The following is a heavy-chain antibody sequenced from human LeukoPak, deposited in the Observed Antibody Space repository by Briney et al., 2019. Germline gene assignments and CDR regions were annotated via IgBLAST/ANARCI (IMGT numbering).Heavy chain of an antibody. D-gene: IGHD2-15*01. CDR2: IRSKAYGGTT. Sequence: LRLSCTASGFTFGDYAMSWFRQAPGKGLEWVGFIRSKAYGGTTEYAASVKGRFTISRDDSKSIAYLQMNSLKTEDTAVYYCTRGGDIVVVVAATLDYWGQGTLVTVSS. CDR3: TRGGDIVVVVAATLDY. J-gene: IGHJ4*02. CDR1: GFTFGDYA. V-gene: IGHV3-49*03.